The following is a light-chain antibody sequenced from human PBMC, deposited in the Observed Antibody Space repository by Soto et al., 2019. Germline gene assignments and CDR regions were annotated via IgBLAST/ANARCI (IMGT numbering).Light chain of an antibody. CDR2: WAS. V-gene: IGKV4-1*01. J-gene: IGKJ1*01. Sequence: DIVMTQSPDSLAVSLGERATINCKSSQSVLYTSNNRNYLAWYQQKPGQPPKLLIYWASTRESGVPDRFSSSGSGTDFTLTISSLQAEDVAVYYCQQYNSTPCTVGQWTKVDIX. CDR3: QQYNSTPCT. CDR1: QSVLYTSNNRNY.